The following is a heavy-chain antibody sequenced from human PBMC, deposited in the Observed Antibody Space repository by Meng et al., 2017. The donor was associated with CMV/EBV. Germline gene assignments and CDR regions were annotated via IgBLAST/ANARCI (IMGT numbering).Heavy chain of an antibody. CDR2: IYYSGST. CDR3: ARDGSSSVYYYYGMDV. J-gene: IGHJ6*02. V-gene: IGHV4-39*07. Sequence: SETLSLTCTASGGSISSSSYYWGWIRQPPGKGLEWIGSIYYSGSTYYNPSLKSRVTISVDTSKNQFSLKLSSVTAADTAVYYCARDGSSSVYYYYGMDVWGQGTTVTVSS. CDR1: GGSISSSSYY. D-gene: IGHD6-6*01.